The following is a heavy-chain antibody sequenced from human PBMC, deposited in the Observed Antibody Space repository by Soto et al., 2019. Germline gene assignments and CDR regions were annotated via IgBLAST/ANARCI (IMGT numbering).Heavy chain of an antibody. Sequence: SETLSLTCAVYGGSFSGYYWSWIRQPPGKGLEWIGEINHSGSTNYNPSLKSRVTISVDTSKNQFSLKLSSVTAADTAVYYCATEVAAAGTIVDYWGQGTLVTVSS. J-gene: IGHJ4*02. D-gene: IGHD6-13*01. CDR2: INHSGST. CDR1: GGSFSGYY. CDR3: ATEVAAAGTIVDY. V-gene: IGHV4-34*01.